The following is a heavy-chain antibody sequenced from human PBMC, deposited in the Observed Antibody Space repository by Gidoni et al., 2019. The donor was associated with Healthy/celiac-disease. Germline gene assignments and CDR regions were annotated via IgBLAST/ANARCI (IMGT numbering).Heavy chain of an antibody. CDR2: INSDGSST. V-gene: IGHV3-74*01. Sequence: EVQLVESGGGLVPPGGSLRLSCAASGFPFSSYWMHWVRKAPGKGLVWVSRINSDGSSTSYADSVKGRFTISRDNAKNTLYLQMNSLRAEDTAVYYCARVNYDFWSGWENWFDPWGQGTLVTVSS. CDR1: GFPFSSYW. CDR3: ARVNYDFWSGWENWFDP. D-gene: IGHD3-3*01. J-gene: IGHJ5*02.